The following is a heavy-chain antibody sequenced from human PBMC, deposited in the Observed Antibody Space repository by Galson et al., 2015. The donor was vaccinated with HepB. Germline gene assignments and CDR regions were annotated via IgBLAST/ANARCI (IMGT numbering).Heavy chain of an antibody. CDR2: IVVGSGNT. CDR1: GFTFTSSA. V-gene: IGHV1-58*01. J-gene: IGHJ6*02. Sequence: SVKVSCKASGFTFTSSAVQWVRQARGQRLEWIGWIVVGSGNTNYAQKFQERVTITRDMSTSTAYMELSSLRSEDTAVYYCAAGSAAAGTSWYYGMDVWGQGTTVTVSS. D-gene: IGHD6-13*01. CDR3: AAGSAAAGTSWYYGMDV.